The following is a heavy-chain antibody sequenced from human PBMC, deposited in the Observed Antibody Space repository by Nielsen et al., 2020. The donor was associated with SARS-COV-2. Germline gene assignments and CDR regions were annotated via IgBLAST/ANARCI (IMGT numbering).Heavy chain of an antibody. J-gene: IGHJ6*02. CDR3: ARGHCSSTSCYYYYGMDV. V-gene: IGHV3-48*03. CDR2: ISSSGSTI. CDR1: GFTFSSYE. Sequence: GGSLRLSCAASGFTFSSYEMNWVRQAPGKGLEWVSYISSSGSTIYYADSVKGRFTISRDNAKNSLYLQMNSLRAEDTAVYYCARGHCSSTSCYYYYGMDVWGQGTTVTVSS. D-gene: IGHD2-2*01.